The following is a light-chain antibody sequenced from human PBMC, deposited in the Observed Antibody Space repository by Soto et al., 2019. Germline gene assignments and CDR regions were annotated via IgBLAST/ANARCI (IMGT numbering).Light chain of an antibody. CDR1: QSISSY. CDR2: AAS. Sequence: DIQMTQSPSSLSASVGDRVTITCRASQSISSYLSWYQQLPGTAPKLLIYAASSLQSGVPSTFTGSGSGTDFTLTITSLQPEDFGTYYCQQSYSAPYTFGQGTKLEIK. V-gene: IGKV1-39*01. CDR3: QQSYSAPYT. J-gene: IGKJ2*01.